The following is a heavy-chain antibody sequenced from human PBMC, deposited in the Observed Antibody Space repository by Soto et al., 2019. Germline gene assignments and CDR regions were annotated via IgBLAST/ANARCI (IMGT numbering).Heavy chain of an antibody. CDR1: GGTFSSYT. V-gene: IGHV1-69*02. CDR2: IIPSLGLE. CDR3: ARALVVPAAEFGP. J-gene: IGHJ5*02. Sequence: QVQLVQSGAEVKKPGSSVKVSCKASGGTFSSYTISWVRQAPGQGLEWMGRIIPSLGLENYAQKFQGRATVTADKSRGRADMELSSLRSEDTAVYYCARALVVPAAEFGPWGEGALVAVSS. D-gene: IGHD2-2*01.